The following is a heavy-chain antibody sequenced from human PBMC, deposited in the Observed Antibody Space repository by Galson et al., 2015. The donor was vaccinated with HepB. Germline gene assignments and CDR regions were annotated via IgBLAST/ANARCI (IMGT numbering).Heavy chain of an antibody. CDR3: AAFSEVVVPAAMAGFDY. Sequence: SVKVSCKASGGTFSSYAISWVRQAPGQGLEWMGGIIPIFGIANYAQKFQGRVTITADKSTSTAYMELSSLRSEDTAVYYCAAFSEVVVPAAMAGFDYWGQGTLVTVSS. D-gene: IGHD2-2*01. J-gene: IGHJ4*02. V-gene: IGHV1-69*10. CDR2: IIPIFGIA. CDR1: GGTFSSYA.